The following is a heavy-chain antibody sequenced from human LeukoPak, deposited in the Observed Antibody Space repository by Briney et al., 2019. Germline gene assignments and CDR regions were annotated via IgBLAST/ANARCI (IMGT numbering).Heavy chain of an antibody. Sequence: PGGSLRLSCAASGFTFSNYWMSWVRQAPGKGLEWVANIRQDGSEKYYVDSVKGRFTISKDNPKNSLYLQMNSLRAEDTAVYYCARFGSGSYSWTFDYWGQGTLVTVSS. V-gene: IGHV3-7*03. D-gene: IGHD3-10*01. CDR1: GFTFSNYW. J-gene: IGHJ4*02. CDR3: ARFGSGSYSWTFDY. CDR2: IRQDGSEK.